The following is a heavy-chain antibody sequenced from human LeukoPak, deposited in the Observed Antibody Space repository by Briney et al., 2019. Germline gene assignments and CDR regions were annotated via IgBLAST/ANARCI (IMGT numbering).Heavy chain of an antibody. D-gene: IGHD4-11*01. CDR1: GFTFSSYW. CDR2: IKQDGSEK. J-gene: IGHJ6*03. V-gene: IGHV3-7*01. CDR3: ARDLVSVATVTTFVNYYHYYYMDV. Sequence: GSLRLSCAASGFTFSSYWMSWVRQAPGKGLEWVAKIKQDGSEKFYVDSVKGRFTISRDNAKNSLSLQMHSLRAEDTAVYYCARDLVSVATVTTFVNYYHYYYMDVWGRGTTVTVSS.